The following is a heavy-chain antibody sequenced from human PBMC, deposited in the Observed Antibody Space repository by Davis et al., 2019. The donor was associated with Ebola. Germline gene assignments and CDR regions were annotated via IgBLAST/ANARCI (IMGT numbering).Heavy chain of an antibody. CDR1: GGSISSYY. Sequence: PSETLSLTCTVSGGSISSYYWSWIRQPPGKGLEWIGCVLYSGTTNYNPSLKSRVTISVDTSKNQFSLNLNSVTAADTAVYYCARGVHGDYGDFWGQGTLVAVSS. V-gene: IGHV4-59*08. D-gene: IGHD4-17*01. J-gene: IGHJ4*02. CDR3: ARGVHGDYGDF. CDR2: VLYSGTT.